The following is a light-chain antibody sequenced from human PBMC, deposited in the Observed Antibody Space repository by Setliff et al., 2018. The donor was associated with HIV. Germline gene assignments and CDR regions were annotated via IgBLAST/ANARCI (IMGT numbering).Light chain of an antibody. J-gene: IGLJ1*01. CDR3: SSYTNSVPRV. CDR2: EVS. CDR1: SSDVGGHNY. Sequence: QSVLTQPASVSGSPGQSITISCTGTSSDVGGHNYVSWYQHHPGKAPKVMIYEVSNRPSGVSNRFSGSKSGNTATLTISGLQVEDEADYYCSSYTNSVPRVFGTGTKVTVL. V-gene: IGLV2-14*01.